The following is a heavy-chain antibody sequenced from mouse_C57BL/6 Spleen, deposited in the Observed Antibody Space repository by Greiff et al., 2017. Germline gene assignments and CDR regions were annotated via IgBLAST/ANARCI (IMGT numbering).Heavy chain of an antibody. CDR2: ISNGGGST. J-gene: IGHJ3*01. V-gene: IGHV5-12*01. Sequence: DVKLVESGGGLVQPGGSLKLSCAASGFTFSDYYMYWVRQTPEKRLEWVAYISNGGGSTYYPDTVKGRFTISRDNAKNTLYLQMSRLKSEETAMYYCARPNWDGAWFAYWGQGTLVTVSA. D-gene: IGHD4-1*01. CDR1: GFTFSDYY. CDR3: ARPNWDGAWFAY.